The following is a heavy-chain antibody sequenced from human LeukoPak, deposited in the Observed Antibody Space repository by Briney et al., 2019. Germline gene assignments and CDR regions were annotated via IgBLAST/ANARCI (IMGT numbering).Heavy chain of an antibody. J-gene: IGHJ6*02. Sequence: PGGSLRLSCAASGFTFSSYAMSWVRQAPGKGLEWVSVISGSGGSTHYADSVKGRFTISRDNSKDTLYLQMSSLRAEDTAVYYCAKDRGSGYFYYYDMDVWGQGTTVTVSS. D-gene: IGHD6-19*01. V-gene: IGHV3-23*01. CDR1: GFTFSSYA. CDR3: AKDRGSGYFYYYDMDV. CDR2: ISGSGGST.